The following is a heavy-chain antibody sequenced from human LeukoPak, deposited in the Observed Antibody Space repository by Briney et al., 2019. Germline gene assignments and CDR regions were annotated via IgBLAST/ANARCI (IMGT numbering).Heavy chain of an antibody. Sequence: GGSLRLSCAASGFTVSSNYMSWVRQAPGKGLEWVSVIYSGGSTYYADSVKGRFTISRDNSKNTLYLQMNSLRAEDTAVYYCAREEDESSSWPRGFDYWGQGTLVTVSS. D-gene: IGHD6-13*01. CDR2: IYSGGST. CDR3: AREEDESSSWPRGFDY. CDR1: GFTVSSNY. J-gene: IGHJ4*02. V-gene: IGHV3-53*01.